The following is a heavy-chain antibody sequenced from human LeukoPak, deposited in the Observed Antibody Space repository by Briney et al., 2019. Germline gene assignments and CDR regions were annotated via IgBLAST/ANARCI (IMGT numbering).Heavy chain of an antibody. CDR2: ISSSSSTI. CDR1: GFTFSSYS. Sequence: PGGSLRLSCAASGFTFSSYSMNWVRQAPGKGLEWVSYISSSSSTIYYADSVKGRFTISRDNAKNSLYLQMNSLRAEDTAVYYCAREAYGPYFDYWGQGTLVTVSS. D-gene: IGHD3-16*01. V-gene: IGHV3-48*04. J-gene: IGHJ4*02. CDR3: AREAYGPYFDY.